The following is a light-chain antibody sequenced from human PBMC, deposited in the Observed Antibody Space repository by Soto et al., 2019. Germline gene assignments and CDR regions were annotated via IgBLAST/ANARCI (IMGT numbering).Light chain of an antibody. CDR3: AAWDDSLNGHVV. V-gene: IGLV1-44*01. J-gene: IGLJ2*01. Sequence: QAVVTQPPSASGTPGQRVTISCSGSSSNIGSNPVNWYQQLPGTTPKLLIYSNNHRPSGVPDRFSGSKSGTSASLAISGLQSEDEADYYCAAWDDSLNGHVVFGGGTKLTVL. CDR2: SNN. CDR1: SSNIGSNP.